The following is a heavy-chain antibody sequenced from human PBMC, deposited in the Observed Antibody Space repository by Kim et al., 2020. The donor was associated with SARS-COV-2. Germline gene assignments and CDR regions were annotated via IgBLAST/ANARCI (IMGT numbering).Heavy chain of an antibody. CDR3: ARLNYFDSSGYYPSFDY. V-gene: IGHV4-39*01. CDR2: IYYSGIT. D-gene: IGHD3-22*01. Sequence: SETLSLTCTVSSGSISSSSYYWGWIRQPPGKGLEWIGSIYYSGITYYNPSLKSRVAMSVDTSKNQFSLKLSSVTAADTAVYHCARLNYFDSSGYYPSFDYWGQGTLVTVSS. J-gene: IGHJ4*02. CDR1: SGSISSSSYY.